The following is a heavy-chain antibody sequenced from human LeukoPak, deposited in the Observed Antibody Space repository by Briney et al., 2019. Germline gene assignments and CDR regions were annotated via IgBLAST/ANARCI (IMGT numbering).Heavy chain of an antibody. Sequence: ASVKVSCKASGYTFTSYAMNWVRQAPGQGLEWMGWINTNTGNPTYAQGFTGRFVFSLDTSVSTAYLQISSLKAEDTAVYYCARDERQLPYYGMDVWGQGTTVTVSS. V-gene: IGHV7-4-1*02. D-gene: IGHD2-2*01. CDR3: ARDERQLPYYGMDV. J-gene: IGHJ6*02. CDR1: GYTFTSYA. CDR2: INTNTGNP.